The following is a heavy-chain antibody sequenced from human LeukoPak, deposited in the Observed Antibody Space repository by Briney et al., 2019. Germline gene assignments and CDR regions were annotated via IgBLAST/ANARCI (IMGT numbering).Heavy chain of an antibody. J-gene: IGHJ4*02. Sequence: GGSLRLSCAASGFTFSDSYMSWSLQTPGKGLEYISYISGSGGDINYTGSVRGRFTISRDNAKNSLYLQINSLRTEDTAGYYCARTARLFDYWGQGTLVTVSS. CDR3: ARTARLFDY. V-gene: IGHV3-11*04. D-gene: IGHD2-21*02. CDR2: ISGSGGDI. CDR1: GFTFSDSY.